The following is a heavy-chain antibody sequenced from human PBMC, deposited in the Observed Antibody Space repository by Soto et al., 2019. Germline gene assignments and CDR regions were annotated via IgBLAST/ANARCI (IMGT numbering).Heavy chain of an antibody. CDR3: AIANYGDNDY. CDR1: GYIFPSCT. CDR2: ISAYNGNI. D-gene: IGHD4-17*01. Sequence: QVQLVQSGAEVKKPGASVKVSCKAPGYIFPSCTISWVRQAPGQGLEWMGWISAYNGNIKDAEKFQGRFTMTTDTSTSTAYMELRSLTSDDTAINYCAIANYGDNDYWGQGTLVTVSS. V-gene: IGHV1-18*01. J-gene: IGHJ4*02.